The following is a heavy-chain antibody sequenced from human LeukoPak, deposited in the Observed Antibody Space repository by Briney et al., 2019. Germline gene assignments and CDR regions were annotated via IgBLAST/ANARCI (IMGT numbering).Heavy chain of an antibody. D-gene: IGHD6-19*01. CDR2: INHSGST. CDR3: ARDLYSSGWSSS. Sequence: SETLSLTCAVYGGSFSGYYWSWIRQPPGKGLEWIGEINHSGSTNYNPFLKSRVTISVDTSKNQFSLKLSSVTAADTAVYYCARDLYSSGWSSSWGQGTLVTVSS. J-gene: IGHJ4*02. V-gene: IGHV4-34*01. CDR1: GGSFSGYY.